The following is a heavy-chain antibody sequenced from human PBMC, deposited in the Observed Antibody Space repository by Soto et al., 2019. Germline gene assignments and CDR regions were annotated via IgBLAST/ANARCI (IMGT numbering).Heavy chain of an antibody. Sequence: PSETRSLTCPVSGGSISSYYWSWIRQPPGKGLEWIGYIYYSGSTNYNPPIKSRVTISVDTSKNQFSLKLSSVTAAETAVYYCARTHKYPMIVGNWFDPWGLGTLVTVSS. CDR1: GGSISSYY. V-gene: IGHV4-59*01. D-gene: IGHD3-22*01. CDR2: IYYSGST. J-gene: IGHJ5*02. CDR3: ARTHKYPMIVGNWFDP.